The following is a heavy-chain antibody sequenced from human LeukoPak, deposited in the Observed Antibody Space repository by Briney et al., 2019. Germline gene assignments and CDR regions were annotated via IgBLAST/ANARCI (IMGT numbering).Heavy chain of an antibody. CDR1: GFTFSNYG. Sequence: GSLRLSCAASGFTFSNYGRHWVRQAPGKGLEWVAVISYDESDKYYADSVKGRFTISRDNSKNTLYLQMNSLRPEDTAVYYSAKGVVAATNAAYYGMDVWGQGTTVTVSS. V-gene: IGHV3-30*18. CDR2: ISYDESDK. CDR3: AKGVVAATNAAYYGMDV. D-gene: IGHD2-15*01. J-gene: IGHJ6*02.